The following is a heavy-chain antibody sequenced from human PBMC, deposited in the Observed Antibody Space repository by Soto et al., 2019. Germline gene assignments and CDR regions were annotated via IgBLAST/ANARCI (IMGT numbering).Heavy chain of an antibody. CDR1: GFTFSSYA. D-gene: IGHD6-13*01. CDR2: ISGSGGST. CDR3: AKDWEEQQFDYYYGMDV. Sequence: GGSLRLSCAASGFTFSSYAMSWFRQAPGKGLEWVSAISGSGGSTYYADSVKGRFTISRDNSKNTLYLQMNSLRAEDTAVYYCAKDWEEQQFDYYYGMDVWGQGTTVTVSS. J-gene: IGHJ6*02. V-gene: IGHV3-23*01.